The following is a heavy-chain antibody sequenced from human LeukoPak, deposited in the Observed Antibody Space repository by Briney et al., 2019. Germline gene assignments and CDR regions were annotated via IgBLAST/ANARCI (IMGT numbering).Heavy chain of an antibody. D-gene: IGHD3-22*01. CDR1: GFTIGDYA. CDR2: ISDSGTMR. CDR3: AKDLWDSIGYYYFDH. V-gene: IGHV3-23*01. J-gene: IGHJ4*02. Sequence: GGSLRLSCTASGFTIGDYAMSWVRQAPGKGLELVSTISDSGTMRYYADSVKGRFTISRDKFQHTLYLQMNSLRAEDTAIYYCAKDLWDSIGYYYFDHWGQGTLVTVSS.